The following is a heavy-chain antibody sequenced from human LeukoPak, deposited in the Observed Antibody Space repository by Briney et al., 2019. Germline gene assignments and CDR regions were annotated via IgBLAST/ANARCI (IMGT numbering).Heavy chain of an antibody. CDR3: ARDGPSPIFAYCSGGSCYLGPFDY. CDR1: GYSISSGYY. V-gene: IGHV4-38-2*02. Sequence: PSETLSLTCTVSGYSISSGYYWGWIRQPPGKGLEWIGSIYHSGSTYYNPSLKSRVTISVGTSKNQFSLKLSSVTAADTAVYYCARDGPSPIFAYCSGGSCYLGPFDYWGQGTLVTVSS. J-gene: IGHJ4*02. D-gene: IGHD2-15*01. CDR2: IYHSGST.